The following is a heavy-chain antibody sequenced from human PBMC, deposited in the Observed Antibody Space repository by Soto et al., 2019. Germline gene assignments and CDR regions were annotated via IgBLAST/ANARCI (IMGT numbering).Heavy chain of an antibody. V-gene: IGHV1-18*01. J-gene: IGHJ4*02. Sequence: QVQLVQSGAEMKKPGASVKVSCKASGYTFTSYGISWVRQAPGQGLEWMGWISAYNGNTNYAQMLQVRVTMTTDTSMSTAYMELRSLTSDDTAVYYCARDLAAGLVDYWGQGTLVTVSS. CDR1: GYTFTSYG. CDR2: ISAYNGNT. D-gene: IGHD6-19*01. CDR3: ARDLAAGLVDY.